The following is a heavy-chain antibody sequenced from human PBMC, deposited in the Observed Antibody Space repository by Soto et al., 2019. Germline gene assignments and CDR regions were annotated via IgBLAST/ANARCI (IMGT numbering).Heavy chain of an antibody. CDR1: GDKDGRYM. D-gene: IGHD6-19*01. J-gene: IGHJ6*02. V-gene: IGHV5-10-1*01. Sequence: GHSLPRSEKDPGDKDGRYMFGWAHRRPRKGLEMVGRSDPSDSYTNYSPSFQGHVTLSADKSLSTAYLQWSSLKASDTAMYYCARTGASVSRTPAAYYDYGIDVWGPGTTVPVSS. CDR3: ARTGASVSRTPAAYYDYGIDV. CDR2: SDPSDSYT.